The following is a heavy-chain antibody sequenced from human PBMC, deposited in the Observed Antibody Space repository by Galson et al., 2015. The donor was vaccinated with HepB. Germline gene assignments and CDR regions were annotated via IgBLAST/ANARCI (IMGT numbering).Heavy chain of an antibody. V-gene: IGHV3-33*03. D-gene: IGHD2-2*01. CDR2: IFGGGRNK. CDR1: GFMFSDYA. J-gene: IGHJ4*02. CDR3: AKGCLETCTSARCYHFDS. Sequence: SLRLSCAASGFMFSDYAMHWVRQSPGKRLEWVAGIFGGGRNKYHADSVKGRFAVSRDNSRNTIYPQMNNLRGEDTAVYYCAKGCLETCTSARCYHFDSWGQGIVVTVSS.